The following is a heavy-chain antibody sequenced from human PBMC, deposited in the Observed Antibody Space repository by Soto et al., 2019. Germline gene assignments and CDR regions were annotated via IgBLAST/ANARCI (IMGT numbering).Heavy chain of an antibody. D-gene: IGHD3-3*01. J-gene: IGHJ6*03. V-gene: IGHV3-7*01. CDR1: GFTFSSYW. CDR3: ARVPRENFWSGYPILYYYYMDV. Sequence: GGSLRLSCAASGFTFSSYWMIWVRQAPGKGLEWVANIKQDGSEKYYVDSVKGRFTISRDNAKNSLYLQMNSLRAEDTAVYYCARVPRENFWSGYPILYYYYMDVWGKGTTVTVSS. CDR2: IKQDGSEK.